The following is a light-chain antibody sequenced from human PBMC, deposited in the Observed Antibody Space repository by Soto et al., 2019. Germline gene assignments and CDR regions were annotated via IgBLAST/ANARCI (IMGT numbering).Light chain of an antibody. CDR2: GAS. J-gene: IGKJ2*01. V-gene: IGKV3D-15*01. Sequence: VVMTQSPATLSVSPGERVTLSCRARQTIANNYVAWYQQKPGQAPMLLIHGASGRAAGIPDRFSGSGSGTEFTLTIISLQSGDLAVYYCQQYSSWYTFGQGTKLEIK. CDR1: QTIANN. CDR3: QQYSSWYT.